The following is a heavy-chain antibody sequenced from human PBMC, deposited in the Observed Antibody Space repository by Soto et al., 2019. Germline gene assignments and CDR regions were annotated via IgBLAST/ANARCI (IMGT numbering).Heavy chain of an antibody. CDR1: GFTFSTYA. D-gene: IGHD5-18*01. J-gene: IGHJ4*02. V-gene: IGHV3-23*01. CDR2: INGGGGST. CDR3: AGPGYSSQDY. Sequence: PGGSLRLSCAASGFTFSTYAMSWVRQAPGKGLEWVSGINGGGGSTSYADSVKGRFTLSRDNSKNTLYLQMNSLRAEDTAIYYCAGPGYSSQDYWGQGALVTVSS.